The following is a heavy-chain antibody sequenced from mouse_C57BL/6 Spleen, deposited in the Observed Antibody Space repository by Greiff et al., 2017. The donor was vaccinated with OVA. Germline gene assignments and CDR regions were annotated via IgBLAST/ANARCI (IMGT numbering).Heavy chain of an antibody. D-gene: IGHD2-3*01. CDR2: INYDGSST. CDR3: ARDGGDGYYGYFDY. CDR1: GFTFSDYY. V-gene: IGHV5-16*01. Sequence: EVQRVESEGGLVQPGSSMKLSCTASGFTFSDYYMAWVRQVPEKGLEWVANINYDGSSTYYLASLKSRFIISRDNAKNILYLQMSSLKSEDTATYYCARDGGDGYYGYFDYWGQGTTLTVSS. J-gene: IGHJ2*01.